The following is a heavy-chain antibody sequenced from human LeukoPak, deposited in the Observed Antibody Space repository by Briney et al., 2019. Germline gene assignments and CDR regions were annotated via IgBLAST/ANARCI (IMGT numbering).Heavy chain of an antibody. CDR2: IYYSGNT. J-gene: IGHJ4*02. CDR1: GGSISNYY. CDR3: ARRRVVTTGSRNYYFDF. Sequence: PSETLSLTCTVSGGSISNYYWSWIRQPPGKGLEWIGYIYYSGNTKCNPSLKSRVTISLDTSKNQFSLKLTSVTAADTAVYYCARRRVVTTGSRNYYFDFWGQGTLVTVSS. D-gene: IGHD1-1*01. V-gene: IGHV4-59*08.